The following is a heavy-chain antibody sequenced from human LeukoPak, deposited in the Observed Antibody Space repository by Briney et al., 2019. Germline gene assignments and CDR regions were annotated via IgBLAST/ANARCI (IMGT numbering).Heavy chain of an antibody. CDR2: ISSNGRSI. Sequence: GGSLRLSCAASGFTFSDYAMHWVRQSPGKELEYVSAISSNGRSIHHASSVEGRFTISRDNSQNTLYLQMDSLRAEDMAVYYCARDTCGCGSGWHLYWYFDLWGRGTLVTVSS. D-gene: IGHD6-19*01. CDR3: ARDTCGCGSGWHLYWYFDL. J-gene: IGHJ2*01. V-gene: IGHV3-64*01. CDR1: GFTFSDYA.